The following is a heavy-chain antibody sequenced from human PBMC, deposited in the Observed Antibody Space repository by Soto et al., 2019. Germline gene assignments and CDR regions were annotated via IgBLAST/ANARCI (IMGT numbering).Heavy chain of an antibody. Sequence: QVQLVQSGAEVKKPGSSVKVSCKASGGTFSSYAISWVRQAPGQGLEWMGGIIPIFGTANYAQKFQGRVTITADESTSKAYMELSSLRSEDTAVYYCAIVGEYSYGYPTFSPIVDYYGMDVWGQGTTVTVSS. CDR2: IIPIFGTA. D-gene: IGHD5-18*01. V-gene: IGHV1-69*01. CDR1: GGTFSSYA. J-gene: IGHJ6*02. CDR3: AIVGEYSYGYPTFSPIVDYYGMDV.